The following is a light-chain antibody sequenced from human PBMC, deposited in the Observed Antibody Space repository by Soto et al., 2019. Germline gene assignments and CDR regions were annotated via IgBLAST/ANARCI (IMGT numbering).Light chain of an antibody. CDR2: CAS. J-gene: IGKJ4*01. CDR1: QSVSSSF. CDR3: QQYGSSPLT. Sequence: EIVLTQSPGTLSLSPGERATLSCRASQSVSSSFLAWYQQKPGQAPRLLLYCASSRATGIPDRFSGSGSGTDFTLTISRLEPEDVAVYYCQQYGSSPLTFGGGTKVEIK. V-gene: IGKV3-20*01.